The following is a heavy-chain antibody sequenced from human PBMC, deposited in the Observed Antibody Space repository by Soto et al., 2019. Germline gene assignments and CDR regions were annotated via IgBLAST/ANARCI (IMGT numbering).Heavy chain of an antibody. CDR3: ASCPPGLMSWFDP. V-gene: IGHV4-39*01. D-gene: IGHD3-16*01. Sequence: QLQLQESGPGLVKPSETLSLTCTVSGGSISSSSYYWGWIRQPPGKGLEWIGSIYYSGSTYYNPSLKSRVTISVDTSKNQFSLKLSSVTAADTAVYYCASCPPGLMSWFDPWGQGTLVTVSS. CDR1: GGSISSSSYY. J-gene: IGHJ5*02. CDR2: IYYSGST.